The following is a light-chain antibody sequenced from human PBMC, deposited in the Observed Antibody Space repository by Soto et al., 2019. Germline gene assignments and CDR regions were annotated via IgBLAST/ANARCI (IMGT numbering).Light chain of an antibody. Sequence: SALTQPPSVSGAPGQRVTISCTGTSSNIGAGYDVQWYQRLPGTAPKFLIYGNKNRPSGVPDRFSGSKSGTSASLAITGLQAEDESDYFCRSYDSTMGGFVFGTGSKVTVL. CDR1: SSNIGAGYD. CDR2: GNK. CDR3: RSYDSTMGGFV. J-gene: IGLJ1*01. V-gene: IGLV1-40*01.